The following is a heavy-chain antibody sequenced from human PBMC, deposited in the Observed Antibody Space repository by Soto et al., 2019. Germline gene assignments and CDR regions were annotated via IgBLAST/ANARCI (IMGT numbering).Heavy chain of an antibody. CDR1: GGSIGSGGYW. V-gene: IGHV4-31*03. CDR2: VSYTGNT. CDR3: ARGTLV. D-gene: IGHD2-2*01. J-gene: IGHJ4*02. Sequence: QVQLQESGPGLMQPSQTLSLTCTVSGGSIGSGGYWWSWIRQHPGRGLEWIGFVSYTGNTQYNPSLKSRVNISVETSTKQFSLKLSSVTAADTAVYYCARGTLVWGQGTLVTVSS.